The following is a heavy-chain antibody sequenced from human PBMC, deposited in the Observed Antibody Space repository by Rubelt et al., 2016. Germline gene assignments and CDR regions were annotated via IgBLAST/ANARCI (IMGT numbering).Heavy chain of an antibody. V-gene: IGHV4-39*01. Sequence: QGEESGPGLVKPSETLSLTCSVSGGSISSSSYYWGWIRQPPGKGLEWIGTIYYSGTTYYNPSPKGRVTISVDTSKNQFSLKWSAVTAADTAVYYCSRGDRSGSYHFDLWGRGTLVTVSS. CDR2: IYYSGTT. CDR3: SRGDRSGSYHFDL. CDR1: GGSISSSSYY. D-gene: IGHD1-26*01. J-gene: IGHJ2*01.